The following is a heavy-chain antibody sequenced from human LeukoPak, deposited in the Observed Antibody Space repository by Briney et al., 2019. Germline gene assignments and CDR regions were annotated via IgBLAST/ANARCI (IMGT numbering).Heavy chain of an antibody. CDR1: GYTFTSYD. V-gene: IGHV1-8*01. D-gene: IGHD3-22*01. CDR2: MNPNSGNT. J-gene: IGHJ3*02. CDR3: AREGGNYYDSSVYYPTYAFDI. Sequence: ASVKVSCKASGYTFTSYDINWVRQATGQGLEWMGWMNPNSGNTGYAQKFQGRVTMTRNTSISTAYMELSSLRSEDTAVYYCAREGGNYYDSSVYYPTYAFDIWGQGTMVTVSS.